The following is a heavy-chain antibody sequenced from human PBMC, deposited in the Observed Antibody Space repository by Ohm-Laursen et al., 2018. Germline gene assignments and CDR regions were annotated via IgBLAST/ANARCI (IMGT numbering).Heavy chain of an antibody. V-gene: IGHV1-8*02. CDR1: DYTFTTYG. CDR3: ARARDGGFDY. J-gene: IGHJ4*02. CDR2: IIPIFGTA. D-gene: IGHD3-3*01. Sequence: ASVKASCTVSDYTFTTYGITWGRQAPGQGLEWMGGIIPIFGTANYAQKFQGRVTMTRNTSISTAYMEMSSLRSEDTAVYYCARARDGGFDYWGQGTLVTVSS.